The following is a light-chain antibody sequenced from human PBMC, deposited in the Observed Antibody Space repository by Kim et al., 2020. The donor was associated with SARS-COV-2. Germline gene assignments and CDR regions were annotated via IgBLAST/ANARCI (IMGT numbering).Light chain of an antibody. J-gene: IGLJ2*01. CDR1: SRRSYY. CDR3: YSRDSSGNNLV. Sequence: ALGHTVRSTCHGGSRRSYYSSCCQQKPRPAAALFIYGKNNRPSASTDRFSCSSTGNTAALTTTGGQAEDEADYYCYSRDSSGNNLVFGGGTQLTVL. V-gene: IGLV3-19*01. CDR2: GKN.